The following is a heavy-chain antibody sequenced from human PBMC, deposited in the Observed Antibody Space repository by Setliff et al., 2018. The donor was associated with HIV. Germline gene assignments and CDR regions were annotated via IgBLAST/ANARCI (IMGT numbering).Heavy chain of an antibody. J-gene: IGHJ6*03. CDR1: GYTFTSYY. Sequence: ASVKVSCKASGYTFTSYYMHWVRQAPGQGLEWMGIINPSGGSTRYAQKFQGRVTMTRDTSTSTVYMELSSLRSEDTAVYYCASAGLMIARPFYYYMDVWGTGTTVTVSS. D-gene: IGHD3-22*01. V-gene: IGHV1-46*01. CDR2: INPSGGST. CDR3: ASAGLMIARPFYYYMDV.